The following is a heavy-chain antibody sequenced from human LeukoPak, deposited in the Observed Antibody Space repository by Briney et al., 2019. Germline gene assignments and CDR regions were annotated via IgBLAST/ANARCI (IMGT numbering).Heavy chain of an antibody. J-gene: IGHJ4*02. CDR3: ASILRSSSGYYFDY. Sequence: PGGSLRLSCAASGFTVSTNYMSWVRQAPGKGLEWVSVIYSGDTTFYADSVRGKFTISRDNSKNTLYLQMNSLRAKDTAVYYCASILRSSSGYYFDYWGQGTLVTVSS. D-gene: IGHD3-10*01. CDR2: IYSGDTT. V-gene: IGHV3-66*01. CDR1: GFTVSTNY.